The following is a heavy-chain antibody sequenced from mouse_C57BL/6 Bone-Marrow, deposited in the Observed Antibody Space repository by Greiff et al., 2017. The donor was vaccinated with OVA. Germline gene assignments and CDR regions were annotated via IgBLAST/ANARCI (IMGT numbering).Heavy chain of an antibody. CDR2: IYPGSGNT. J-gene: IGHJ4*01. V-gene: IGHV1-76*01. Sequence: VQLQQSGAELVRPGASVKLSCKASGYNFTDYYINWVKQRPGQGLEWIARIYPGSGNTYYNEKFKGKATLTAEKSSSTAYMQLSSLTSEDSAVYFCARADYYGSSYDAMDYWGQGTSVTVSS. CDR3: ARADYYGSSYDAMDY. D-gene: IGHD1-1*01. CDR1: GYNFTDYY.